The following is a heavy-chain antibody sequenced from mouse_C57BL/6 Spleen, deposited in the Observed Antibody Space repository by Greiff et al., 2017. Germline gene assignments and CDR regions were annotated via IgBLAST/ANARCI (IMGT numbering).Heavy chain of an antibody. CDR3: AKNYGNYWYFDV. CDR2: IWRGGST. V-gene: IGHV2-4*01. Sequence: VQLQQSGPGLVQPSPSLSITCTVSGFSLTSYGVHWVRQPPGKGLEWLGVIWRGGSTDYNAAFISRLSISKDNSKSQVFSKMNSLQADDTAIYYCAKNYGNYWYFDVWGTGTTVTVSS. D-gene: IGHD2-1*01. CDR1: GFSLTSYG. J-gene: IGHJ1*03.